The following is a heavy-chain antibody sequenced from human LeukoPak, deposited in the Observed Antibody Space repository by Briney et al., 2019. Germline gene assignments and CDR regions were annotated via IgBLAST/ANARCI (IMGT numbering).Heavy chain of an antibody. J-gene: IGHJ4*02. CDR3: ATSIGVAVAFDF. D-gene: IGHD6-19*01. CDR2: ISSSSSTI. V-gene: IGHV3-48*01. Sequence: GGSLRLSCAASGFTFSRSNMNWVRQAPGKGLEWVSYISSSSSTIYYIDSVKGRFTISRDNAKNSLYLQMNSLKAEDTAIYYCATSIGVAVAFDFWGQGTLVTVSS. CDR1: GFTFSRSN.